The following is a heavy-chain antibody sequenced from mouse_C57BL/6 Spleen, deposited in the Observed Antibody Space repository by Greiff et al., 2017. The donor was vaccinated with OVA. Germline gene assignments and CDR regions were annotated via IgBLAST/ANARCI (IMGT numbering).Heavy chain of an antibody. V-gene: IGHV1-54*01. CDR1: GYAFTNYL. CDR3: ARTGGIYDGYDY. D-gene: IGHD2-3*01. Sequence: QVQLQQSGAELVRPGTSVKVSCKASGYAFTNYLIEWVKQRPGQGLEWIGVINPGSGGTNYNEKFKGKATLTADKSSSTAYMQLSSLTSEDSAVYFCARTGGIYDGYDYWGQGTTLTVSS. J-gene: IGHJ2*01. CDR2: INPGSGGT.